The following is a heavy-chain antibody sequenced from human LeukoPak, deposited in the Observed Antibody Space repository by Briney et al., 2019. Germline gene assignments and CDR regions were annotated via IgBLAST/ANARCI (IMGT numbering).Heavy chain of an antibody. CDR2: ISGSGGST. CDR3: AKGGGLWFGESPYGMDV. D-gene: IGHD3-10*01. CDR1: GFTFSSYA. V-gene: IGHV3-23*01. J-gene: IGHJ6*02. Sequence: GGPLRLSCAASGFTFSSYAMSWVRQAPGKGLEWVSAISGSGGSTYYADSVKGRFTISRDNSKNTLYLQMNSLRAEDTAVYYCAKGGGLWFGESPYGMDVWGQGTTVTVSS.